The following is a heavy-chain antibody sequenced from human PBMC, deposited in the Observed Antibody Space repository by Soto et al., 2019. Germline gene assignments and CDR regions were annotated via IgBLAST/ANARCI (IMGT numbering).Heavy chain of an antibody. Sequence: QVQLQESGPGLVKPSQTLSLTCTVSGGSISSGGYYWSWIRQHPGKGLEWIGYIYYSGSTSYNPSLKRRVTISVDTSKNQFSLKLSSVTAADTAVYYCARVGIAAAADPGDFDYWGQGTQVTVSS. CDR1: GGSISSGGYY. CDR2: IYYSGST. D-gene: IGHD6-13*01. V-gene: IGHV4-31*03. J-gene: IGHJ4*02. CDR3: ARVGIAAAADPGDFDY.